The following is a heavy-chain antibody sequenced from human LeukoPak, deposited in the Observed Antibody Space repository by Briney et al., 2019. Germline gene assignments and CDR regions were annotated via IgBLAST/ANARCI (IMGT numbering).Heavy chain of an antibody. CDR1: GGSISTSRYQ. CDR2: IFYRGST. CDR3: ASHRWNDVPFDY. V-gene: IGHV4-39*07. D-gene: IGHD1-1*01. J-gene: IGHJ4*02. Sequence: SETLSLTCNVSGGSISTSRYQWGWMRQPPGKGLEWVGNIFYRGSTYSNPSFRSRVTISVDTSKNQFYLKLTSVTAADTAVYYCASHRWNDVPFDYWGQGTLVTVSS.